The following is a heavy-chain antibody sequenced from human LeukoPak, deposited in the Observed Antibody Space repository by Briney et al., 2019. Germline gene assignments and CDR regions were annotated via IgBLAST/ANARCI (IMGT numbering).Heavy chain of an antibody. Sequence: SETLSLTCAVYGGSFSGHYWSWIRQPPGKGLEWIGEINHSGSTNYNPSLKSRVTMSVDTSKNQFSLELSSVTAADTAVYYCARAAVAGTGFWFDPWGQGTLVTVSS. D-gene: IGHD6-19*01. CDR1: GGSFSGHY. V-gene: IGHV4-34*01. CDR3: ARAAVAGTGFWFDP. J-gene: IGHJ5*02. CDR2: INHSGST.